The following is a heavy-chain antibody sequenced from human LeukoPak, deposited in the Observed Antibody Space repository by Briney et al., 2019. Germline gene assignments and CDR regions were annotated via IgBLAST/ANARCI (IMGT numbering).Heavy chain of an antibody. V-gene: IGHV1-18*01. CDR3: ARDDNWNDGGLFY. CDR2: ISAYNGNT. Sequence: GASVKVSCKASGYTFTSYGISWVRQAPGQGLEWMGWISAYNGNTNYAQKLQGRVTMTRDTSTSTVYMELSSLRSEDTAVYYCARDDNWNDGGLFYWGQGTLVTVSS. CDR1: GYTFTSYG. D-gene: IGHD1-20*01. J-gene: IGHJ4*02.